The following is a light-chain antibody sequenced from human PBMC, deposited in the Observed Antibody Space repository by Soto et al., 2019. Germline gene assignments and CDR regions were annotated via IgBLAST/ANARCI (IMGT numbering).Light chain of an antibody. J-gene: IGKJ1*01. V-gene: IGKV1-5*01. CDR1: QSISSW. CDR2: DAS. Sequence: DIQMTQSPSTLSASVGDRVTITCRASQSISSWLAWYQQKPGKAPKLLIFDASSLESGVPSRFSGSGSGTEFTLTISSLQPSDFATYYCQQYNSYPCTFGQGTKVDIK. CDR3: QQYNSYPCT.